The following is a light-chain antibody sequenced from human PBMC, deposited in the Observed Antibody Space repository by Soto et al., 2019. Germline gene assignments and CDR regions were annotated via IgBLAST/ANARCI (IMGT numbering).Light chain of an antibody. J-gene: IGKJ5*01. CDR2: GAS. CDR3: QQYNNWPIT. V-gene: IGKV3-15*01. Sequence: EIVLTQSPGTLSLSPGERATLSCRASQSLGHFLVWYQQKPGQGPSLLIYGASTRATGIPARFSGSGSGTEFTLTISSLQSEDFAVYYCQQYNNWPITFGQGTRLEI. CDR1: QSLGHF.